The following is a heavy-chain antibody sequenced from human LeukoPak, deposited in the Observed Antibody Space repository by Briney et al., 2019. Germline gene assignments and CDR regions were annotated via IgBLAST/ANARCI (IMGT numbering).Heavy chain of an antibody. CDR2: ISGSGGST. J-gene: IGHJ4*02. CDR1: GFTFSNYA. Sequence: GGSLRFSCAASGFTFSNYAMSWVRQAPGKGLEWVSSISGSGGSTYYADSVKGRFTISRDNSKNTLYLQMNSLRAEDTAVYYCAKDRSGSYDWGQGTLVTVSS. V-gene: IGHV3-23*01. CDR3: AKDRSGSYD. D-gene: IGHD1-26*01.